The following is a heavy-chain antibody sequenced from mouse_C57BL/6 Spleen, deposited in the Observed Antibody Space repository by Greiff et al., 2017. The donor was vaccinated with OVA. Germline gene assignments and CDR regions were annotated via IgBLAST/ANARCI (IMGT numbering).Heavy chain of an antibody. Sequence: QVKLQQSGPELVKPGASVTISCKASGYAFSSSWMNWVKQRPGKGLEWIGRISSGDGVTNYNRKFKGKAPMTADKSSSTAYMQLSSLTSEDSAVYFCATYYGSSWFAYWGQGTLVTVSA. CDR2: ISSGDGVT. J-gene: IGHJ3*01. CDR1: GYAFSSSW. V-gene: IGHV1-82*01. D-gene: IGHD1-1*01. CDR3: ATYYGSSWFAY.